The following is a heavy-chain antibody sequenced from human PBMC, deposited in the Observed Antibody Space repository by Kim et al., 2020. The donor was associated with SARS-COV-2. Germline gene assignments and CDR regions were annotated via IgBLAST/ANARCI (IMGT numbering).Heavy chain of an antibody. CDR2: ISGSGGST. Sequence: GGSLTLSCAASGFTFSSYAMSWVRQAPGKGLEWVSAISGSGGSTYYADSVKGRFTISRDNSKNTLYLQMNSLRAEDTAVYYCAKSTKGLLWFGELLSSRRGYYYYMDVWGKGTTVTVSS. CDR1: GFTFSSYA. V-gene: IGHV3-23*01. D-gene: IGHD3-10*01. J-gene: IGHJ6*03. CDR3: AKSTKGLLWFGELLSSRRGYYYYMDV.